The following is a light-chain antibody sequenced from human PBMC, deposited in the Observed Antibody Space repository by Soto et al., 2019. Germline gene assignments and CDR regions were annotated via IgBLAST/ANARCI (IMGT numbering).Light chain of an antibody. CDR3: QQTFSTPALT. J-gene: IGKJ4*01. CDR1: QTINSY. CDR2: AAS. Sequence: DIQMPQSPSSLSASVGDRVTITCRASQTINSYLNWYQHKPGEAPKLLIFAASSLQSGVPSRFSGSGSWTEFTLTISSLQPEDFATYHCQQTFSTPALTFGGGTKVEIK. V-gene: IGKV1-39*01.